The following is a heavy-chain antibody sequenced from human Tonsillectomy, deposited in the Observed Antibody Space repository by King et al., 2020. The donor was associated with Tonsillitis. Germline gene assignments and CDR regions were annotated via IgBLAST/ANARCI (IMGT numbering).Heavy chain of an antibody. CDR2: IYWNDDK. J-gene: IGHJ4*02. Sequence: TLKESGPTLVKPTQTLTLTCTFSGFSLSTSGVGVGWICQPPGKALEWLALIYWNDDKRYSPSLKSRLTITKDTSKNQVVLTMTNMDPVDTATYYCAHRRLGDCSGGSCYSAVGGFGFDYWGQGTLVTVSS. D-gene: IGHD2-15*01. CDR3: AHRRLGDCSGGSCYSAVGGFGFDY. CDR1: GFSLSTSGVG. V-gene: IGHV2-5*01.